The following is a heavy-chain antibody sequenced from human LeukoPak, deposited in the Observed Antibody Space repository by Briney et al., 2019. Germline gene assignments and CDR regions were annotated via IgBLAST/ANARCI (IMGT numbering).Heavy chain of an antibody. CDR1: GFTFSSYA. D-gene: IGHD5-12*01. CDR2: ISGSGGST. J-gene: IGHJ4*02. Sequence: GGSLRLSCAASGFTFSSYAMSWVRQAPGKGLERVSAISGSGGSTYYADSVKGRFTISRDNSKNTLYLQMNSLRAEDTAVYYCAKVIVATIFPFDYWGQGTLVTVSS. CDR3: AKVIVATIFPFDY. V-gene: IGHV3-23*01.